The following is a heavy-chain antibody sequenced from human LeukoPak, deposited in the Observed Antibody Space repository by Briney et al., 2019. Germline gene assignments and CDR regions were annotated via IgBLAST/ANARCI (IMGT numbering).Heavy chain of an antibody. CDR3: AELGITMIGGV. CDR1: GFTFSSYE. J-gene: IGHJ6*04. D-gene: IGHD3-10*02. Sequence: GGSLRLSCAASGFTFSSYEMNWVRQAPGKGLEWVSYINSSGSTIYYADSVKGRFTISRDNAKNSLYLQMNSLRAEDTAVYYCAELGITMIGGVWGKGTTVTLSS. V-gene: IGHV3-48*03. CDR2: INSSGSTI.